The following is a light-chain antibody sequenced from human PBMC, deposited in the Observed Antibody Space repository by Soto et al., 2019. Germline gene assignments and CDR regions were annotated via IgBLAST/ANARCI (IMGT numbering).Light chain of an antibody. V-gene: IGLV1-51*02. CDR3: ATWDSSLSAYV. J-gene: IGLJ1*01. CDR2: ENN. Sequence: QSVLTQPPSVSAAPGQKVTISCSGSSSNIGNNYVSWYQQLPGTAPKLLIYENNKRPSGIPDRFSGSKSGTSATLGITGLQTGDEADYYSATWDSSLSAYVFGTGTKVTVL. CDR1: SSNIGNNY.